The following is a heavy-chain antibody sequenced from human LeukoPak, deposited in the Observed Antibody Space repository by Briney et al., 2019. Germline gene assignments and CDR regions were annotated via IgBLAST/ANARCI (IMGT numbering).Heavy chain of an antibody. CDR3: ARTPVRRGYCSGGSCIRGYFDY. D-gene: IGHD2-15*01. CDR1: GGSISSYY. J-gene: IGHJ4*02. CDR2: IYYSGST. V-gene: IGHV4-59*01. Sequence: SETPSLTCTVSGGSISSYYWSWIRQPPGKGLEWIGYIYYSGSTNYNPSLKSRVTISVDTSKNQFSLKLSSVTAADTAVYYCARTPVRRGYCSGGSCIRGYFDYWGQGTLVTVSS.